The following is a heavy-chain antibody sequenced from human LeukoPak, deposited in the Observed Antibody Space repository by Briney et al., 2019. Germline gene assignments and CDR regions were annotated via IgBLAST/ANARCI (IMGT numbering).Heavy chain of an antibody. CDR2: IIPILGIA. CDR3: AIVVVTAHDAFDI. V-gene: IGHV1-69*04. CDR1: GGTFSSYA. D-gene: IGHD2-21*02. Sequence: GSSVNVSCKASGGTFSSYAISWVRQAPGQGLEWMGRIIPILGIANYAQKFQGRVTITADKSTSTAYMELSSLRSEDTAVYYCAIVVVTAHDAFDIWGQGTMVTVSS. J-gene: IGHJ3*02.